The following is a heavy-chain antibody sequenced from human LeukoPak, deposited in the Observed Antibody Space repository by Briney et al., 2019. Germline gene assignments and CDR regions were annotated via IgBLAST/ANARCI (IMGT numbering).Heavy chain of an antibody. CDR1: GYTFTSYA. D-gene: IGHD4/OR15-4a*01. CDR3: ARGSNVKALNY. Sequence: ASVKVSCTASGYTFTSYAMHWVRQAPGQRLEWMGWINAGNGNTKYSQKFQGRVTITRDTSATTAYMELSSLRSEDTAVYYCARGSNVKALNYWGQGTLVTVSP. CDR2: INAGNGNT. J-gene: IGHJ4*02. V-gene: IGHV1-3*01.